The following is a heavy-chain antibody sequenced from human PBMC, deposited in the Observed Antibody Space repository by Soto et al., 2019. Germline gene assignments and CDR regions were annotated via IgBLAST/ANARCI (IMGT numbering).Heavy chain of an antibody. Sequence: PSETLSLTCAVYGGSSSGCYWSWIRQPPGKGLEWIGEINHSGSTNYNPSLKSRVTISVDTSKNQFSLKLSSVTAADTAVYYCARGPVAATRAPNYFDDWGQGTLVTVSS. CDR2: INHSGST. J-gene: IGHJ4*02. CDR3: ARGPVAATRAPNYFDD. V-gene: IGHV4-34*01. CDR1: GGSSSGCY. D-gene: IGHD2-15*01.